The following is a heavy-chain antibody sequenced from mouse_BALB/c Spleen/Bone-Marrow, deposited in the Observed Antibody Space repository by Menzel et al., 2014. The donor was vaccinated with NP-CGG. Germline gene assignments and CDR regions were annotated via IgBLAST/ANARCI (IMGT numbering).Heavy chain of an antibody. CDR2: IYPGNSDS. J-gene: IGHJ3*01. V-gene: IGHV1-5*01. D-gene: IGHD1-1*01. CDR1: GYSFSTYW. CDR3: TRRGSSAFPY. Sequence: EVKLVESVTVLSRPGASVKMSCKASGYSFSTYWMHWVKQGPGQGLEWIGAIYPGNSDSSYNQKFEGKAKLTAVTSASTAYMELISLTHEDSAVYYCTRRGSSAFPYWGQGTLVTVSA.